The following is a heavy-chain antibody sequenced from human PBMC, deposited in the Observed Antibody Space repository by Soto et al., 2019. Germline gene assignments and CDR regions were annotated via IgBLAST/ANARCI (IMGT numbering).Heavy chain of an antibody. J-gene: IGHJ4*02. Sequence: GGSLRLSCAASGFTFSSYGMHWVRQAPGKGLEWVAVIWYDGSNKYYADSVKGRFTISRDNSKNTLYLQMNSLRAEDTAVYYCARDGGATIFDYWGQGTLVTVSS. D-gene: IGHD5-12*01. V-gene: IGHV3-33*01. CDR1: GFTFSSYG. CDR2: IWYDGSNK. CDR3: ARDGGATIFDY.